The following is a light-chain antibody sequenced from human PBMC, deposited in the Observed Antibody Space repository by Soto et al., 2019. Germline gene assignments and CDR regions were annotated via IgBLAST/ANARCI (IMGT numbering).Light chain of an antibody. Sequence: EMVLTQSPATLSLSPGERATLSGRAIQSVIGRQLAWYQHKPGQAPRLLMFGVSNRATGIPDRFTGSGSGTDFTLTISRLEPEDFAVYYCQVYGPSPPITFGQGTRLEIK. J-gene: IGKJ5*01. V-gene: IGKV3-20*01. CDR2: GVS. CDR3: QVYGPSPPIT. CDR1: QSVIGRQ.